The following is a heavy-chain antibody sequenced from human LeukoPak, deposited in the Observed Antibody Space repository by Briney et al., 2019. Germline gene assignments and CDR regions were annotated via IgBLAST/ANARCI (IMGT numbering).Heavy chain of an antibody. CDR1: GFTFNIYE. CDR2: ISGSGSTI. D-gene: IGHD6-13*01. CDR3: AREGYSSSWYYFDY. Sequence: GGSLRLSCAASGFTFNIYEMNWVRQAPGKGLEWVSYISGSGSTIYYADSVKGRFTISRDNAKNSLYLQMNSLRAEDTSVYYCAREGYSSSWYYFDYWGQGTLVTVSS. J-gene: IGHJ4*02. V-gene: IGHV3-48*03.